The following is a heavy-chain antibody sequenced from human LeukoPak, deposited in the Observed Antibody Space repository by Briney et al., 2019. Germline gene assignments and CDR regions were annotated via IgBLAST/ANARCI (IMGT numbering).Heavy chain of an antibody. Sequence: GGSLRLSCAVSGLTFSDAWMTWVRQAPGRGLERVGLIKTKFDGGTSDYAAPVKGRFTISRDDSRNTLYLQMNSLKTEDTAVYYCTTKFGYKYGVDYWGQGTLVTASS. J-gene: IGHJ4*02. D-gene: IGHD5-18*01. CDR1: GLTFSDAW. CDR2: IKTKFDGGTS. CDR3: TTKFGYKYGVDY. V-gene: IGHV3-15*01.